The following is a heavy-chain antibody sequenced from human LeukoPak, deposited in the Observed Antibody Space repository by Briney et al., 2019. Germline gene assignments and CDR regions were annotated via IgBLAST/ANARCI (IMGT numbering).Heavy chain of an antibody. J-gene: IGHJ5*02. Sequence: GGSLRLSCAASGFTFDDYAMSWVRQAPGKGLEWVGFIRSKAYGGTTEYAASVKGRFTISRDDSKSIAYLQMNSLKTEDTAVYYCTRDGAYNWNYFTLDPWGQGTLVTVSS. V-gene: IGHV3-49*04. CDR3: TRDGAYNWNYFTLDP. CDR1: GFTFDDYA. CDR2: IRSKAYGGTT. D-gene: IGHD1-7*01.